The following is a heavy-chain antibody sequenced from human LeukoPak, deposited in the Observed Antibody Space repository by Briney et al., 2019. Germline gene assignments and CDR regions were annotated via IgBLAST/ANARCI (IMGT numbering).Heavy chain of an antibody. CDR1: GYTFTSYY. J-gene: IGHJ2*01. CDR3: ALGYYYDSSGYYSDNWYFDL. D-gene: IGHD3-22*01. Sequence: GASVKVSCKASGYTFTSYYMHWVRQAPGQGLEWMGMINSRGGTTGYPQKFQGRLTMTRDMSTSTAYMELRSLRSDDTAVYYCALGYYYDSSGYYSDNWYFDLWGRGTLVTVSS. V-gene: IGHV1-46*01. CDR2: INSRGGTT.